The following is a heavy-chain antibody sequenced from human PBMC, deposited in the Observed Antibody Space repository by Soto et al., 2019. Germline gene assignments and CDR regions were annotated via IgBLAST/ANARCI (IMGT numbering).Heavy chain of an antibody. Sequence: SETLSLTCTVSGGSISSYYWSWIRQPAGKGLEWIGRIYTSGSTNYNPSLKSRVTMSVDTSKNQFSLKLSSVTAADTAVYYCARDKVTMVRGVMGNWFDPWGQGTLVTVSS. J-gene: IGHJ5*02. CDR1: GGSISSYY. CDR3: ARDKVTMVRGVMGNWFDP. CDR2: IYTSGST. D-gene: IGHD3-10*01. V-gene: IGHV4-4*07.